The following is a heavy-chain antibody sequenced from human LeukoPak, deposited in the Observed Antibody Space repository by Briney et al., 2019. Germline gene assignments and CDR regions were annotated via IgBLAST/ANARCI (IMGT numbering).Heavy chain of an antibody. CDR2: INHSGST. J-gene: IGHJ5*02. D-gene: IGHD2/OR15-2a*01. Sequence: SETLSLTCAVYGRSFSGYYWTWIRQTPGKGLEWIGEINHSGSTNYNPSLKSRVTISVDTSKNQFSLKLSSVTAADTAVYYCARNRRYNWFDPWGQGTLVTVTS. CDR3: ARNRRYNWFDP. V-gene: IGHV4-34*01. CDR1: GRSFSGYY.